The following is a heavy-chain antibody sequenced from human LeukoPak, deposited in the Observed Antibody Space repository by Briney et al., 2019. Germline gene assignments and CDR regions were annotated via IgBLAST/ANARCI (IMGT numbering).Heavy chain of an antibody. J-gene: IGHJ4*02. CDR1: GFTLRSYN. D-gene: IGHD1-26*01. Sequence: PGGSLRLSCAASGFTLRSYNMHWVRHSPGKALESVSYISTSSYYIYYADSVKGRFTISRDDAKNSLFLQMNSLRAEDTAIYYCARDASGSSTGLIDSWGQGTLVTVSS. V-gene: IGHV3-21*01. CDR3: ARDASGSSTGLIDS. CDR2: ISTSSYYI.